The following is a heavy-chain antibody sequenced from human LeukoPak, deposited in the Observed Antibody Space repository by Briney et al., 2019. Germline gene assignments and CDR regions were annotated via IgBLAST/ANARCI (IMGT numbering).Heavy chain of an antibody. Sequence: PSETLSLTCAVYGGSFSGDYWSWLRQPPGKGLEWIGEINHSGSTNYNPSLKSRVTISVDTSKNQFSLKLSSVTAADTAVYYCARISLGLEVHREYWGQGTLVTVSS. J-gene: IGHJ4*02. CDR2: INHSGST. CDR3: ARISLGLEVHREY. CDR1: GGSFSGDY. V-gene: IGHV4-34*01. D-gene: IGHD1-7*01.